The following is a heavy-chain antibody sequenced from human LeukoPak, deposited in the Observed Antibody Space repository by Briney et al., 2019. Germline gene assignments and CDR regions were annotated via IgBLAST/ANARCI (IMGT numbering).Heavy chain of an antibody. V-gene: IGHV1-46*01. CDR2: INPSGGST. CDR3: ARGIVGATGAFDY. D-gene: IGHD1-26*01. Sequence: ASVKVSCKASGYTFTSYHIHWVRQAPGQRLEWMALINPSGGSTSYAQKFQGRVTMTRDMSTTTVYMELSSLRSEDTAIYYCARGIVGATGAFDYWGQGTMVTVSS. J-gene: IGHJ4*02. CDR1: GYTFTSYH.